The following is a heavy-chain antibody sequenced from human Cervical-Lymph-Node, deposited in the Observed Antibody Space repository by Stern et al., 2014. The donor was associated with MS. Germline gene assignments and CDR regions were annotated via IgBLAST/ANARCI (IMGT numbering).Heavy chain of an antibody. Sequence: VQLVESGGGVVQPGRSLRLSCAASGFTFSSYGMHWVRQSPGKEMEWVAVIWYAGSNKYYAGCGTGRFTISRDNSKNTLYLQMNSLRAEDTAVYYCARDGPDSSGYYWFWDYWGQGTLVTVSS. J-gene: IGHJ4*02. D-gene: IGHD3-22*01. V-gene: IGHV3-33*01. CDR1: GFTFSSYG. CDR3: ARDGPDSSGYYWFWDY. CDR2: IWYAGSNK.